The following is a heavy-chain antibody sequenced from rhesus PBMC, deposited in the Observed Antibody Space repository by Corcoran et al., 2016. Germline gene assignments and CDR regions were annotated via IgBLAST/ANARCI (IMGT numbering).Heavy chain of an antibody. CDR2: VDPEDGEA. CDR3: ARDRRDSGSYFPYWYFDL. D-gene: IGHD3-16*01. J-gene: IGHJ2*01. CDR1: GFTFWDTY. V-gene: IGHV1-111*02. Sequence: EVQLVETGGGLAKHGGAWGLPCAASGFTFWDTYMDGVRQAPGKGLEWMGGVDPEDGEADYAQKFQDRVTITADISTDTAYMELSSLRSEDTAVYYCARDRRDSGSYFPYWYFDLWGPGTPITISS.